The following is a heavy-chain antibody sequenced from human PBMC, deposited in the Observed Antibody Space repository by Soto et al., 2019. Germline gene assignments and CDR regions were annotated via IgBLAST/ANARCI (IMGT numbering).Heavy chain of an antibody. V-gene: IGHV4-39*07. CDR2: IYYSGST. CDR3: ARTPSFSSTFDY. D-gene: IGHD6-13*01. Sequence: SETLSLTCTVSGGSISSSSYYWGWIRQPPGKGLEWTGSIYYSGSTYYNPSLKSRVTISVDTSKNQFSLTLTSVTAADTAVYYCARTPSFSSTFDYWGQGTLVTVSS. J-gene: IGHJ4*02. CDR1: GGSISSSSYY.